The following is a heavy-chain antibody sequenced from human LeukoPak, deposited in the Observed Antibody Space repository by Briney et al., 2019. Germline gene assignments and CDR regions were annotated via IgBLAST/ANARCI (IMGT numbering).Heavy chain of an antibody. CDR3: ARDPYYYDSSGYYSTVGYFQH. D-gene: IGHD3-22*01. Sequence: ASVKVSCKVYGYSLSSQSIHWVRQAPGKGLEWMGGFALEDGHTIYAQKFQGRVTMTEDTSTDTAYMELSSLRSEDTAVYYCARDPYYYDSSGYYSTVGYFQHWGQGTLVTVSS. CDR1: GYSLSSQS. J-gene: IGHJ1*01. CDR2: FALEDGHT. V-gene: IGHV1-24*01.